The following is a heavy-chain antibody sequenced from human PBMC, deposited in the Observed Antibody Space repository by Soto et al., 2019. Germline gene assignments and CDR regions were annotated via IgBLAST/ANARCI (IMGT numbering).Heavy chain of an antibody. V-gene: IGHV4-4*07. D-gene: IGHD6-19*01. CDR3: AKEVKPYNSGWYFTLS. CDR2: IYLSGNT. J-gene: IGHJ4*02. Sequence: QVQLQESGPGLVKPSETLSLTCTVSGGSISSHYWSWIRQPAGKGLEWIGRIYLSGNTKINPSLKNRVNMSPDASKNQFSLNLKSVTAADTAVYYCAKEVKPYNSGWYFTLSGGQGTLVTVSS. CDR1: GGSISSHY.